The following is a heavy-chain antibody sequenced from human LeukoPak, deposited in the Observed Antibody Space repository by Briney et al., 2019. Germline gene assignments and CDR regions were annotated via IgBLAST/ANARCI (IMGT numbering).Heavy chain of an antibody. J-gene: IGHJ5*02. D-gene: IGHD6-19*01. V-gene: IGHV3-23*01. Sequence: QRGGSLRLSCAASGFTFSNYDMSWVRQAPGKGLEWVSSISDSGGSTYYADSVKGRFTISRDNSKNTLYLQMTNLRAADTAVYYCAKDLSRAVAADWFDPWDQGGLAAVCS. CDR2: ISDSGGST. CDR3: AKDLSRAVAADWFDP. CDR1: GFTFSNYD.